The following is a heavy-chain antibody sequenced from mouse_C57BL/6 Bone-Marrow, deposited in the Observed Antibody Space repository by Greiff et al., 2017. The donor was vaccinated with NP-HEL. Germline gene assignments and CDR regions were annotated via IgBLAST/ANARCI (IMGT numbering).Heavy chain of an antibody. Sequence: EVMLVESGGGLVKPGGSLKLSCAASGFTFSSYAMSWVRQTPEKRLEWVATISDGGSYTYYPDNVKGRFTISRDNAKNNLYLQMSHLKSEDTAMYYCARDGDGTRWYFDVWGTGTTVTVSS. CDR3: ARDGDGTRWYFDV. D-gene: IGHD4-1*01. J-gene: IGHJ1*03. V-gene: IGHV5-4*01. CDR1: GFTFSSYA. CDR2: ISDGGSYT.